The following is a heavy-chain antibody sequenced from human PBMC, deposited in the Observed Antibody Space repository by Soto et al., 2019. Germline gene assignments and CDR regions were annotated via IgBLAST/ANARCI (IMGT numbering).Heavy chain of an antibody. CDR1: GFTFSSYG. J-gene: IGHJ4*02. V-gene: IGHV3-33*01. CDR2: IWYDGSNK. CDR3: ARDSPYNWNYKISNYFDY. D-gene: IGHD1-7*01. Sequence: QVQLVESGGGVVQPGRSLRLSCAASGFTFSSYGMHWVRQAPGKGLEWVAVIWYDGSNKYYADSVKGRFTISRDNSKNTLYLQMNSLRAEDTAVYYCARDSPYNWNYKISNYFDYWGQGTLVTVSS.